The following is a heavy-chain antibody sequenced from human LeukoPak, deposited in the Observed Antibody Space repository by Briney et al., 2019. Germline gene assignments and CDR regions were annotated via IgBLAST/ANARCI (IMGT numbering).Heavy chain of an antibody. CDR3: ARAPVACSGGSCYLYYFDY. CDR1: GFTFSDYY. Sequence: GGSLRLSCAASGFTFSDYYMSWIRQAPGKGLEWVSYISSSGSTIYYAESVKGRFTISRDNAKNSLYLQMNSLRAEDTAVYYCARAPVACSGGSCYLYYFDYWGQGTLVTVSS. J-gene: IGHJ4*02. CDR2: ISSSGSTI. V-gene: IGHV3-11*01. D-gene: IGHD2-15*01.